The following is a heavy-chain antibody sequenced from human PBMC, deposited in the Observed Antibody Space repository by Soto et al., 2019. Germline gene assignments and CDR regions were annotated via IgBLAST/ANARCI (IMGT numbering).Heavy chain of an antibody. D-gene: IGHD4-17*01. CDR1: GGSISSSSYY. CDR3: ARPPPGYGDYAFDD. V-gene: IGHV4-39*01. Sequence: SETLSLTCTVSGGSISSSSYYWGWIRQPPGKGLEWIGSIYYSGSTYYNPSLKSRVTISVDTSKNQFSLKLSSVTAADTAVYYCARPPPGYGDYAFDDWGQGTLVTVSS. J-gene: IGHJ4*02. CDR2: IYYSGST.